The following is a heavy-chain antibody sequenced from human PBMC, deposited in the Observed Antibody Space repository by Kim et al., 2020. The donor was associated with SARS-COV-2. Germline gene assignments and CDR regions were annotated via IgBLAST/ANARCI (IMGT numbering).Heavy chain of an antibody. Sequence: SETLSLTCAVYGGSFSGYYWSWIRQPPGKGLEWIGEINHSGSTNYNPSLKSRVTISVDTSKNQFSLKLSSVTAADTAVYYCARVLRLFVGWQYGMDVWGQGTTVTVSS. J-gene: IGHJ6*02. V-gene: IGHV4-34*01. CDR3: ARVLRLFVGWQYGMDV. CDR2: INHSGST. CDR1: GGSFSGYY. D-gene: IGHD3-10*02.